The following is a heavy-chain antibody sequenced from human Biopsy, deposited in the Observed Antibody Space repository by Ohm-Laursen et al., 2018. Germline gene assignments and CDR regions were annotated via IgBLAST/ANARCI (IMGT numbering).Heavy chain of an antibody. CDR3: TRAGGGKIYGL. CDR1: GVSINTGGYY. CDR2: IRYSGNT. J-gene: IGHJ4*02. Sequence: TLSLTCTVSGVSINTGGYYWTWIRQHPGTGLQWIGYIRYSGNTLYIPSLKSRLTISVDTSRNQFSLKLTSVTAADTALYYCTRAGGGKIYGLWGQGTLVTGSS. V-gene: IGHV4-31*03. D-gene: IGHD3-16*01.